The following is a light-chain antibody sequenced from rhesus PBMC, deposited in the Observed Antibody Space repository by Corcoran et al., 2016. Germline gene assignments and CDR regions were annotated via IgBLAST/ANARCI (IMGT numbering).Light chain of an antibody. V-gene: IGKV1-25*01. J-gene: IGKJ1*01. CDR1: QGITND. Sequence: DIQMTQSPSSLSASVGDRVTITCRASQGITNDLAWYQQKPGETPKLLIYEASSLQSGIPSRFSGSGSGTDFTLTSSNLQSEDFATYYCQHYYSTPWTIGQGTKVEIK. CDR3: QHYYSTPWT. CDR2: EAS.